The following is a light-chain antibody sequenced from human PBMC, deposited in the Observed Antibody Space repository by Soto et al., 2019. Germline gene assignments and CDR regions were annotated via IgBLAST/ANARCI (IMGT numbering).Light chain of an antibody. V-gene: IGKV3-11*01. CDR3: QQRSTWPLT. CDR2: DAS. J-gene: IGKJ4*01. Sequence: DIVLTQSPATLSLSPGERATLSCRASQSVAGSLAWYQQKHGQTPRLLIYDASNRATGIPARFNGSGSGTDFTLTVSSLEPEDFAVYYCQQRSTWPLTFGGGTKVEIK. CDR1: QSVAGS.